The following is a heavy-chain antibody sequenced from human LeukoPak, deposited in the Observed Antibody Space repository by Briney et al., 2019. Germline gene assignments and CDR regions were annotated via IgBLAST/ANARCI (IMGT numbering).Heavy chain of an antibody. CDR2: INHSGST. J-gene: IGHJ4*02. Sequence: SETLSLTCTVYGGSFSGYYWSWIRQPPGKGLEWIGEINHSGSTNYNPSLKSRVTISVDTSKNQFSLKLSSVTAADTALYYCARGSSSSHHPALSWGQGTLVTVSS. CDR1: GGSFSGYY. V-gene: IGHV4-34*01. D-gene: IGHD6-13*01. CDR3: ARGSSSSHHPALS.